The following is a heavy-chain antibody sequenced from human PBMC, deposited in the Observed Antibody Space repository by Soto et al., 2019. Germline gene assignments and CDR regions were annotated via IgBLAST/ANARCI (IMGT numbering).Heavy chain of an antibody. CDR1: GGSISSYY. CDR2: IYYSGST. CDR3: ARDRGANGAYFDY. D-gene: IGHD3-10*01. V-gene: IGHV4-59*12. J-gene: IGHJ4*02. Sequence: PSETLSLTCTVSGGSISSYYWSWTRQPPGKGLEWIGYIYYSGSTNYNPSLKSRVTISVDTSKNQFSLKLSSVTAADTAVYYCARDRGANGAYFDYWGQGTLVTVSS.